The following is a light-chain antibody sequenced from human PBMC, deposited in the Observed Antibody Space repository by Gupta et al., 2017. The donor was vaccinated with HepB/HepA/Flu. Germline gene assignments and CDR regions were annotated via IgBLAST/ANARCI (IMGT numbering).Light chain of an antibody. Sequence: DIQMTQSPSSLSASVGDKVTITCQASQDINNYLIWYQQKPGRDPKLLIYDTSNLETGVPSRFSGSGSGTEFTLTISSLQPEDIATYLCQQYYDLPYTFGQGTNLESK. V-gene: IGKV1-33*01. CDR2: DTS. J-gene: IGKJ2*01. CDR1: QDINNY. CDR3: QQYYDLPYT.